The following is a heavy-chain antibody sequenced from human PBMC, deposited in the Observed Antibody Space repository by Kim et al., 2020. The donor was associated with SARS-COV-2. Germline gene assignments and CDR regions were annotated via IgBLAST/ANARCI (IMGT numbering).Heavy chain of an antibody. D-gene: IGHD6-19*01. CDR3: AKELPPGYSSGWSYSYYGMDV. Sequence: GGSLRLSCAASGFTFSSYGMHWVRQAPGKGLEWVAVISYDGSNKNYADSVKGRLTISRDNSKNTLYLQMNSLRAEDTAVYYCAKELPPGYSSGWSYSYYGMDVWGQGTTVTVSS. CDR2: ISYDGSNK. J-gene: IGHJ6*02. V-gene: IGHV3-30*18. CDR1: GFTFSSYG.